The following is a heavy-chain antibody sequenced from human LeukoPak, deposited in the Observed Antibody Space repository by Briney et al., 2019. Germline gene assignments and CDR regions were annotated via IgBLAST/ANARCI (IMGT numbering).Heavy chain of an antibody. Sequence: ASVKVSCKASGYTFTSYYMHWVRQAPGQGLEWMGIINPSGGSTSYAQKFQGRVTMTRDTSTSTVYMELSSLRSEDTAVYYCAREGHCSSTSCLGMDYWGQGTLVTVSS. CDR3: AREGHCSSTSCLGMDY. D-gene: IGHD2-2*01. CDR2: INPSGGST. CDR1: GYTFTSYY. J-gene: IGHJ4*02. V-gene: IGHV1-46*03.